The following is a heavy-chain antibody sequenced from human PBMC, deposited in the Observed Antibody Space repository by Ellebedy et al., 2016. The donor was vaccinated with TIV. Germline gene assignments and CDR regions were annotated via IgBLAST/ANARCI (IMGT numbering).Heavy chain of an antibody. CDR2: ISPGSTYI. D-gene: IGHD3-10*01. CDR1: GFTFKSYT. V-gene: IGHV3-21*01. Sequence: GESLKISXAASGFTFKSYTMNWVRQVPGKGLEWVSSISPGSTYIYYADSVKGRFTISRDNAKNSVYLQMNSLRAEDTAVYYCARDASGSYYAEFVWFDTWGQGTLVTVSS. J-gene: IGHJ5*02. CDR3: ARDASGSYYAEFVWFDT.